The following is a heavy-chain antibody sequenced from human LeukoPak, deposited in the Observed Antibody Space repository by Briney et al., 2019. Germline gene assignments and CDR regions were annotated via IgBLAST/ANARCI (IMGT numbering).Heavy chain of an antibody. Sequence: GASVKVSCKASGYTFTSYGISWVRQAPGRGLEWVGSISAYNGNTNYAQKLQGRVTMTTDTSTSTAYMELRSLRSDDTAVYYCARAPQGYYGSGSYYAYFDYWGQGTLVTVSS. CDR1: GYTFTSYG. D-gene: IGHD3-10*01. CDR2: ISAYNGNT. V-gene: IGHV1-18*01. J-gene: IGHJ4*02. CDR3: ARAPQGYYGSGSYYAYFDY.